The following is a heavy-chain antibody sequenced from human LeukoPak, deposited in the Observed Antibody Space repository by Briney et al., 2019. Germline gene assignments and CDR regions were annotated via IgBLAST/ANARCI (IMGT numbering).Heavy chain of an antibody. Sequence: SETLSLTCTVSRGSISSSSYYWGWIRQPPGKGLEWIGSIYYSGSTYYNPSLKSRVTISVDTSKNQFSLKLSSVTAADTAVYYCAHDVRYFDWLFLKGDAFDIWGQGTMVTVSS. CDR3: AHDVRYFDWLFLKGDAFDI. CDR2: IYYSGST. V-gene: IGHV4-39*07. D-gene: IGHD3-9*01. CDR1: RGSISSSSYY. J-gene: IGHJ3*02.